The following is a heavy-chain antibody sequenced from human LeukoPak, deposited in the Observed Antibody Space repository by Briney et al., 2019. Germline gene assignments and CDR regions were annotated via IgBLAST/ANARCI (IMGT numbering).Heavy chain of an antibody. V-gene: IGHV1-46*01. J-gene: IGHJ4*02. D-gene: IGHD4-23*01. Sequence: ASVKVSCKASGYTFTSYYMHWVRKAPGQGLEWMGIINPSGGSTSYAQKFQGRVTMTRDMSTSTVYMELSSLRSEDTAVYYCARDPPFRNYGGNHDVDYWGQGTLVTVSS. CDR1: GYTFTSYY. CDR2: INPSGGST. CDR3: ARDPPFRNYGGNHDVDY.